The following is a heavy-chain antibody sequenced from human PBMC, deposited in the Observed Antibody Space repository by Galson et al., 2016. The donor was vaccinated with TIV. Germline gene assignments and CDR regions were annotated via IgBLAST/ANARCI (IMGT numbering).Heavy chain of an antibody. Sequence: SVKVSCKASGGTFSTYAMTWVRQAPGQGLEWMGRVIPILGMTNYAQKFQGRLTITADKSTSTAYMELSRLRSDDTALYYCARVCSSTSCYAGIDYWGQGTLVTVSS. J-gene: IGHJ4*02. CDR2: VIPILGMT. CDR1: GGTFSTYA. V-gene: IGHV1-69*04. D-gene: IGHD2-2*01. CDR3: ARVCSSTSCYAGIDY.